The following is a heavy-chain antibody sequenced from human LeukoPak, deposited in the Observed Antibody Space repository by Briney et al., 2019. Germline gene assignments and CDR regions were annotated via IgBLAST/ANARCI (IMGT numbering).Heavy chain of an antibody. CDR2: ISSSGRT. CDR1: GDAISSGDYD. CDR3: AGGPYSYDSSGAFDI. J-gene: IGHJ3*02. V-gene: IGHV4-61*02. D-gene: IGHD3-22*01. Sequence: SETLSLTCTVSGDAISSGDYDWSWVRQPAGKGLEWVGRISSSGRTNYNPSLKSRVTLSVDTPKNQFSLNLSSVTAADTAVYFCAGGPYSYDSSGAFDIWGQGTMVTVSS.